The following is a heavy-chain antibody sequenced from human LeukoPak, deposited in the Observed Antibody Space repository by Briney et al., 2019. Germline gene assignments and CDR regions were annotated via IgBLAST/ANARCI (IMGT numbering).Heavy chain of an antibody. CDR1: GGSFSGYY. Sequence: PSETLSLTCAVYGGSFSGYYWSWLRQPPGKGLEWIGEINHSGSTNYNPSLKSRVTISVDTSKNQFSLKLSSVTAADTAVYYCARGNPYCGGDCYSLLWGQGTLVTVSS. V-gene: IGHV4-34*01. D-gene: IGHD2-21*02. J-gene: IGHJ4*02. CDR3: ARGNPYCGGDCYSLL. CDR2: INHSGST.